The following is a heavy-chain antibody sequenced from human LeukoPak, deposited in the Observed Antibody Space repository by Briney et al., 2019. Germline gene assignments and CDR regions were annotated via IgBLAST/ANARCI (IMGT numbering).Heavy chain of an antibody. J-gene: IGHJ6*03. CDR1: GFTFISYW. V-gene: IGHV3-7*03. Sequence: GGSLRLSCAASGFTFISYWMSWVRQAPGKGLEWVANIKPDGSEKYYVDSVKGRFTVSRDNSKKSLYLQMNSLRTEDTALYYCAKDRRYYYYYHMDVWGKGTTVTVSS. CDR3: AKDRRYYYYYHMDV. CDR2: IKPDGSEK.